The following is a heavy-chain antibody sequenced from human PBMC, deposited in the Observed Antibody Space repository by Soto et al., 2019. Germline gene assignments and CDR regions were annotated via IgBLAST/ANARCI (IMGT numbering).Heavy chain of an antibody. Sequence: GGSLRLSCAASGFTFRSFTMNWVRQAPGEGLEWVSTISSNSAYIYYTDALRGRFTISRDNAKNSLHLQMNSLRAEDTAVYYCTRDASRDSSARGWFDPWGPGTLVTVSS. V-gene: IGHV3-21*01. CDR1: GFTFRSFT. CDR3: TRDASRDSSARGWFDP. J-gene: IGHJ5*02. CDR2: ISSNSAYI. D-gene: IGHD6-13*01.